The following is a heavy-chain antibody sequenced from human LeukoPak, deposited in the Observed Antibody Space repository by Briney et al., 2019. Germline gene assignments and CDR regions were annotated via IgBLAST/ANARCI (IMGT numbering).Heavy chain of an antibody. J-gene: IGHJ4*02. CDR3: AKQRSGLDY. CDR1: GFTFSNYG. Sequence: GWSLRLSCAASGFTFSNYGLHWVRQAPGKGLEWVAFIQYDGRNKYYADSVKGRFTVSRDNSKNPLYLQMSSLRPEDTAVYHCAKQRSGLDYWGQGTLVTVSS. CDR2: IQYDGRNK. D-gene: IGHD3-22*01. V-gene: IGHV3-30*02.